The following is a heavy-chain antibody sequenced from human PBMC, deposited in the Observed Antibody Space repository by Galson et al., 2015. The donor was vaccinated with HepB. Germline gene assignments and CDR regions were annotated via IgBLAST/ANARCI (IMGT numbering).Heavy chain of an antibody. V-gene: IGHV1-18*04. CDR1: GYTFTSYA. CDR2: ISAYNGHT. CDR3: ARVPPRRPRYCTNGVCSGWFDP. J-gene: IGHJ5*02. Sequence: SVKVSCKASGYTFTSYAISWVRQAPGQGLEWVGWISAYNGHTNFAQKLQGRVTMTTDTSTSTAYMELSSLRSEDTAVYYCARVPPRRPRYCTNGVCSGWFDPWGQGTLVTVSS. D-gene: IGHD2-8*01.